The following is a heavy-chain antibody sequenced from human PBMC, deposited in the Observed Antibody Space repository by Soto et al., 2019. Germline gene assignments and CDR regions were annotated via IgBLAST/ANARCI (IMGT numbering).Heavy chain of an antibody. Sequence: GASVKVSCKASGYTFTSYGISWVRQAPGQGLEWMGWISAYNGNTNYAQKLQGRVTMTTDTYTSTAYMELRSLRSDDTAVYYCARDQGKYYYDSSGYYWLFDYWGQGTLVTVSS. J-gene: IGHJ4*02. V-gene: IGHV1-18*01. CDR2: ISAYNGNT. CDR1: GYTFTSYG. CDR3: ARDQGKYYYDSSGYYWLFDY. D-gene: IGHD3-22*01.